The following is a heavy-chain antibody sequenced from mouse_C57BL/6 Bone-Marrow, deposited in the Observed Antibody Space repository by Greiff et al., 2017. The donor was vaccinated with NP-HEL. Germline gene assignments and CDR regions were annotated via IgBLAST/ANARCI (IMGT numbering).Heavy chain of an antibody. CDR3: ARTGFAY. V-gene: IGHV1-82*01. Sequence: QVQLQQSGPELVEPGASVKISCKASGYAFSSSWMNWVKQRPGKGLEWIGRIYPGDGDTNYNGKFKGKATLTADKSSSTAYMQLSSLTSEDSAVYFCARTGFAYWGQGTLVTVSA. CDR2: IYPGDGDT. J-gene: IGHJ3*01. CDR1: GYAFSSSW.